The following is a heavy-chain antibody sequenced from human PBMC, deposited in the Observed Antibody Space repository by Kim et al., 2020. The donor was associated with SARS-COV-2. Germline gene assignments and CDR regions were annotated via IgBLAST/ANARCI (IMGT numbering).Heavy chain of an antibody. D-gene: IGHD3-10*01. J-gene: IGHJ5*01. Sequence: GGSLRLSCAASGFTFSSYWMHWVRQAPGKGLVWVSRINSDGSSTSYADSVKGRFTISRDNAKNTLYLQMNSLRAEDTAVYYCARQDSRGGWFDSWAQGTLVTVSS. CDR1: GFTFSSYW. CDR2: INSDGSST. CDR3: ARQDSRGGWFDS. V-gene: IGHV3-74*01.